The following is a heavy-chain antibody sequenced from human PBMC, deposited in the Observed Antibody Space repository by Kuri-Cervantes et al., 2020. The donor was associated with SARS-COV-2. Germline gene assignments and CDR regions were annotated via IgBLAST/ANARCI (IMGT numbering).Heavy chain of an antibody. Sequence: SQTLSLTCAVYGGSFSGYYWSWIRQPPGKGLEWIGEINHSGSTNYNPSLKSRVTISVDTSKNQFSLKLSPVTAADTAVYYCARGHTVVVPAARNWFDPWGQGTLVTVSS. V-gene: IGHV4-34*01. CDR2: INHSGST. CDR3: ARGHTVVVPAARNWFDP. D-gene: IGHD2-2*01. CDR1: GGSFSGYY. J-gene: IGHJ5*02.